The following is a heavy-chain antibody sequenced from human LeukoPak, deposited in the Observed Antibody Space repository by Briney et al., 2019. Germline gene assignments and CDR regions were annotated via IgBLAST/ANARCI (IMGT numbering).Heavy chain of an antibody. D-gene: IGHD3-22*01. V-gene: IGHV4-39*01. CDR3: ARLIHSYYYDSSGYYPYYYMDV. CDR2: LSYSGTS. CDR1: GGSISSSDYY. Sequence: SETLSLTCTVSGGSISSSDYYWGLIRQPPGKGLEWIGRLSYSGTSYYNPSLKRRITISVDTSNNQFSLKMTSVTAADTAVYFCARLIHSYYYDSSGYYPYYYMDVWGKGTTVTVSS. J-gene: IGHJ6*03.